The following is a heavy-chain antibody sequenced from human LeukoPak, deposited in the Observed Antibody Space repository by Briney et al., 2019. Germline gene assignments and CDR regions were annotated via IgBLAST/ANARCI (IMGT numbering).Heavy chain of an antibody. J-gene: IGHJ3*02. CDR1: GGSISSYY. CDR2: IYTSGST. CDR3: TRAHCTSTSCYSVFDI. Sequence: SETLSLTCTVSGGSISSYYWSWIRQPAGKGLEWIGRIYTSGSTNYNPSLKSRVTISVDTSKNQFSLKLSSVTAADTAVYYCTRAHCTSTSCYSVFDIWGQGTMVTVSS. V-gene: IGHV4-4*07. D-gene: IGHD2-2*02.